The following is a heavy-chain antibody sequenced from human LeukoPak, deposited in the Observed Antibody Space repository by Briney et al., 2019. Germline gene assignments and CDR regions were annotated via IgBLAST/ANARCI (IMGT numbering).Heavy chain of an antibody. Sequence: GASVKVSCKASGYIFNNYEMNWVRQAPGQGLEWMGWINTTTGSPTYAQGFTGRFVFSSDTSVSTTYLQISSLEAEDTAVYYCARTVLGATGYFDYWGQGTLITVSS. V-gene: IGHV7-4-1*02. CDR1: GYIFNNYE. CDR3: ARTVLGATGYFDY. D-gene: IGHD1-26*01. J-gene: IGHJ4*02. CDR2: INTTTGSP.